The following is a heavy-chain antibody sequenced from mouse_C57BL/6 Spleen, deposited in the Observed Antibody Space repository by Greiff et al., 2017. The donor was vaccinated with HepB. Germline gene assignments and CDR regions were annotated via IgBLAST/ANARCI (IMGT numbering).Heavy chain of an antibody. CDR3: ARGGNYDYRAMDY. J-gene: IGHJ4*01. Sequence: EVKLVESGGGLVKPGGSLKLSCAASGFTFSSYAMSWVRQTPEKRLEWVATISDGGSYTYYPDNVKGRFTISRDNAKNNLYLQMSHLKSEDTAMYYCARGGNYDYRAMDYWGQGTSVTVSS. CDR2: ISDGGSYT. D-gene: IGHD2-4*01. V-gene: IGHV5-4*03. CDR1: GFTFSSYA.